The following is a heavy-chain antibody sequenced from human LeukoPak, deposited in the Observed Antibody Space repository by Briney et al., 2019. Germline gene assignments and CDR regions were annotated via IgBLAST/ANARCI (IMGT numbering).Heavy chain of an antibody. D-gene: IGHD3-3*01. Sequence: PSETLSLTCTVSGGSISSSSYYWGWIRQPPGKGLEWIGSIYYSGSTYYNPSLKSRVTISVDTSKNQFSLKLSSVTAADTAVYYCARGSGSTIFGVVSHDYWGQGTLVTVSS. J-gene: IGHJ4*02. CDR3: ARGSGSTIFGVVSHDY. CDR1: GGSISSSSYY. V-gene: IGHV4-39*01. CDR2: IYYSGST.